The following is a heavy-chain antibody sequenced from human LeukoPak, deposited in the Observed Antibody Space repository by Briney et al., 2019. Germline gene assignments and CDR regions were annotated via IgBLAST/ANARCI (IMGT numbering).Heavy chain of an antibody. CDR3: ARGPIWFGESSAVLDY. Sequence: GSLRLSCAVSRFTFSNSWMSWVRQAPGKGLEWVATIKPDGSEKYYVDSVKGRFTISRDNAKNSLYLQMDSLGAEDTAMYYCARGPIWFGESSAVLDYWGQGTLVTVSS. V-gene: IGHV3-7*01. CDR1: RFTFSNSW. J-gene: IGHJ4*02. CDR2: IKPDGSEK. D-gene: IGHD3-10*01.